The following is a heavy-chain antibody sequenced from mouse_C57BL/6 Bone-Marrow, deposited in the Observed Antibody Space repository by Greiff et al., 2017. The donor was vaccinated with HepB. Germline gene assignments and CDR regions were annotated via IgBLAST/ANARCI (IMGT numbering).Heavy chain of an antibody. CDR2: IWSGGST. CDR3: ARKNYYGRGAWFAY. V-gene: IGHV2-2*01. Sequence: VQLVESGPGLVQPSQSLSITCTVSGFSLTSYGVHWVRQSPGKGLEWLGVIWSGGSTDYNAAFISRLSISKDNSKSQVFFKMNSLQADDTAIYYCARKNYYGRGAWFAYWGQGTLVTVSA. J-gene: IGHJ3*01. CDR1: GFSLTSYG. D-gene: IGHD1-1*01.